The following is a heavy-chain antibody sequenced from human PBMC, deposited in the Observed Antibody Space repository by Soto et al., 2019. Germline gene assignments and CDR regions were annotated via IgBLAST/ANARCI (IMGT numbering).Heavy chain of an antibody. V-gene: IGHV1-18*01. D-gene: IGHD5-12*01. J-gene: IGHJ6*02. CDR3: AREGVAPYYYYGMDV. CDR2: ISTYNGDT. CDR1: GYTFTRSG. Sequence: GALVKVSCKASGYTFTRSGISWVRQAPGQGLEWMGWISTYNGDTNYAQTFQGRVTMTTDTSTSTVHMEVRSPRSDDTAVYYCAREGVAPYYYYGMDVWGQGTPVTVSS.